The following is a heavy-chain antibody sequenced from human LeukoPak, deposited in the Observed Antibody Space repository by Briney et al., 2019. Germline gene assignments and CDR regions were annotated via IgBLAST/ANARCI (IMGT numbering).Heavy chain of an antibody. Sequence: SETLSLTCTVSGGSISTYYWSWIRQPPGKGLEWIGNIYYSGSTNYYPSLKSRVTISVDTSKNHFSLILSSVTAADTAVYYCARGSTLREPRSPLDYWGQGILVTVSS. V-gene: IGHV4-59*01. CDR3: ARGSTLREPRSPLDY. D-gene: IGHD1-26*01. CDR1: GGSISTYY. J-gene: IGHJ4*02. CDR2: IYYSGST.